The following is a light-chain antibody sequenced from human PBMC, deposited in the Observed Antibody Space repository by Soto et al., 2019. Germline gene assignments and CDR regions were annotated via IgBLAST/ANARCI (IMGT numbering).Light chain of an antibody. CDR1: RSNIGNNA. V-gene: IGLV1-44*01. CDR2: NNN. Sequence: QPVLTQTPSASGTPGQTVTISCSGSRSNIGNNAVSWYQQFPGTAPKLLIYNNNQRPSGVPDRFSGSKSGTSASLAISGLQSEDEADYYCATWDDSLNARGVFGGGTKPPS. J-gene: IGLJ3*02. CDR3: ATWDDSLNARGV.